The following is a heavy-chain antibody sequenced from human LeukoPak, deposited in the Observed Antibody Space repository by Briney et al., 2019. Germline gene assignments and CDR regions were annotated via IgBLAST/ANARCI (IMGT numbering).Heavy chain of an antibody. J-gene: IGHJ4*02. Sequence: GGSLRLSCAASGFTFSSYSMNWVRQAPGKGLEWVSSISSSSRYIYDADSVKGRFTISRDNAKNSLYLQMNSLRAEDTAVYYCARDVEYSSSPGNYWGQGTLVTVSS. D-gene: IGHD6-6*01. CDR1: GFTFSSYS. CDR3: ARDVEYSSSPGNY. CDR2: ISSSSRYI. V-gene: IGHV3-21*01.